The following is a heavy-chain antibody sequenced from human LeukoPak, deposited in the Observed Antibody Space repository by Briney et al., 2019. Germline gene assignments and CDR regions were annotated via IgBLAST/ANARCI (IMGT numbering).Heavy chain of an antibody. Sequence: SSETLSLTCTVSGGSINSHYWTWIRQSPGKGLEWIGRIYTSGSTNYTPSLKSRVTMSVDTSKNQFSLKLSSVTAADTAVYYCARDAAGLRFGEYYYYGMDVWGQGTTVTVSS. CDR1: GGSINSHY. J-gene: IGHJ6*02. V-gene: IGHV4-4*07. CDR2: IYTSGST. CDR3: ARDAAGLRFGEYYYYGMDV. D-gene: IGHD3-10*01.